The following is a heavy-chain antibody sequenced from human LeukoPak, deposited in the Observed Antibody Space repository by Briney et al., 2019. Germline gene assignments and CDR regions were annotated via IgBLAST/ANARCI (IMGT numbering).Heavy chain of an antibody. CDR1: GYTFTSYY. CDR3: AGGIEVDTANDY. V-gene: IGHV1-46*01. CDR2: INPSGGST. J-gene: IGHJ4*02. Sequence: ASVKVSCKASGYTFTSYYMHWVRQAPGQGLEWMGVINPSGGSTSYAQKFQGRVTMTRDTSTSTVYMEPSSLRSEDTAVYYCAGGIEVDTANDYWGQGTLVTVSS. D-gene: IGHD5-18*01.